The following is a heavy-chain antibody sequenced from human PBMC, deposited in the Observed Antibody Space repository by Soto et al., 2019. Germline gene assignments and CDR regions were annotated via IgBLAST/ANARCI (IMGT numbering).Heavy chain of an antibody. Sequence: PGGSLRLSCAASGFSFSEDYMSWIRQAPGKGLEWVSYISGVSSYINYADSVKGRFTISRDNAKNSLYLQMNNLRAEDTAVYYCARGPVAVPSDYFDPWGQGTLVTVSS. V-gene: IGHV3-11*06. CDR1: GFSFSEDY. CDR2: ISGVSSYI. J-gene: IGHJ5*02. D-gene: IGHD4-17*01. CDR3: ARGPVAVPSDYFDP.